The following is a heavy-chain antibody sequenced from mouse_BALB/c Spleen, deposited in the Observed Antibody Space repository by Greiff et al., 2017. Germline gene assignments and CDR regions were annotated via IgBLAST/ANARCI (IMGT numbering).Heavy chain of an antibody. CDR2: IWAGGST. CDR3: ARSASMITTRYYAMDY. D-gene: IGHD2-4*01. J-gene: IGHJ4*01. V-gene: IGHV2-9*02. CDR1: GFSLPSYG. Sequence: VKLVESGPGLVAPSQSLSITCTVSGFSLPSYGVHWVRQPPGKGLEWLGVIWAGGSTNYNSALMSRLSISKENSKSQVFLKMNSLQTDDTAMYYCARSASMITTRYYAMDYWGQGTSVTVSS.